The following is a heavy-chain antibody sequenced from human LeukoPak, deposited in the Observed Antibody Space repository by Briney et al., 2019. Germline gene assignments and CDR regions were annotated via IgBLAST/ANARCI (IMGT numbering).Heavy chain of an antibody. V-gene: IGHV4-4*07. Sequence: PSETLSLTCTVSGGSISYYYWNWIRQPAGKGLEWIGRIYTSGRTYYNPSLKSRVTMSVDTSTNQFSLKLSSVTAADTAVYYCARGGRRVLFDYWGQGTLVTVSS. CDR2: IYTSGRT. CDR1: GGSISYYY. CDR3: ARGGRRVLFDY. J-gene: IGHJ4*02. D-gene: IGHD2-8*01.